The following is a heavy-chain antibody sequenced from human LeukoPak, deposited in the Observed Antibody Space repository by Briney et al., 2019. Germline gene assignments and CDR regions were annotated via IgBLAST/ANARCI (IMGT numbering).Heavy chain of an antibody. CDR2: VYYTGST. V-gene: IGHV4-39*01. J-gene: IGHJ5*02. CDR3: ARHSDSGSLSRPFDP. D-gene: IGHD3-10*01. Sequence: SETLSLTCSVSGASVTSGGFYWGWLRQPPGKGPEWIATVYYTGSTYYNPSLKSRVTISIDTSKNQFSLGLTSVTATDTAIYHCARHSDSGSLSRPFDPWGQGTLVTVSS. CDR1: GASVTSGGFY.